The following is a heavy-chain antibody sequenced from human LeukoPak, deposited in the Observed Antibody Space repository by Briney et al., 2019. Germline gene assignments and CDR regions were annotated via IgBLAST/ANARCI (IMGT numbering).Heavy chain of an antibody. D-gene: IGHD1-26*01. CDR1: GFTFSSYA. V-gene: IGHV3-23*01. Sequence: RGSLRLSCAASGFTFSSYAMSWVRQAPGKGPEWVSGISGSGGSTYYADSVKGRFTISRDNSKNTLYLQMNSLRAEDTAVYYCAKRSSAYSFDYWGQGTLVTVSS. J-gene: IGHJ4*02. CDR3: AKRSSAYSFDY. CDR2: ISGSGGST.